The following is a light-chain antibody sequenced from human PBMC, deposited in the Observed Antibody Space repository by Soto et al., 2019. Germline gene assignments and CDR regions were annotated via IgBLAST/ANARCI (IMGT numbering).Light chain of an antibody. V-gene: IGKV1-9*01. J-gene: IGKJ4*01. CDR3: QQLSRYPLT. Sequence: DIQLTQSPSVLSACVGDTVTITCRASQALSNYLAWYQQKPGKAPDLLIYSASTLQSGVPSRFSGSGSETEFSLTIRALQPEDFATYYCQQLSRYPLTFGGGTKVDIK. CDR2: SAS. CDR1: QALSNY.